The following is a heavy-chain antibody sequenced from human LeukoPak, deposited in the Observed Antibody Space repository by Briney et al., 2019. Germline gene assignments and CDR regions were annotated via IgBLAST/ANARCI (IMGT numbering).Heavy chain of an antibody. D-gene: IGHD5-24*01. CDR2: FDPEDGET. V-gene: IGHV1-24*01. Sequence: ASVKVSCKVSGYTLTELSMHWVRQAPGKGLEWMGGFDPEDGETIYAQKFQGRVTITEDTSTDTAYMELSSLRSEDTAVYYCATYGATPNDAFDIWGQGTIVTVSS. CDR3: ATYGATPNDAFDI. CDR1: GYTLTELS. J-gene: IGHJ3*02.